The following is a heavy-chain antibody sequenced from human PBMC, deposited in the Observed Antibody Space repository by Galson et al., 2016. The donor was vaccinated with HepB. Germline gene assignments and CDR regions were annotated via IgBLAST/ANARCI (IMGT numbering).Heavy chain of an antibody. Sequence: SLRLSCAASGFTVSNLYMTWVRQAPGKGLEWVALIYNSGRTTYADSVKGRFTISRDNSKNMMFLQMNSLRAEDTALYYCARDDDRSGNNLDYWGQGTLVTVSS. CDR1: GFTVSNLY. CDR3: ARDDDRSGNNLDY. CDR2: IYNSGRT. V-gene: IGHV3-66*01. D-gene: IGHD3-22*01. J-gene: IGHJ4*02.